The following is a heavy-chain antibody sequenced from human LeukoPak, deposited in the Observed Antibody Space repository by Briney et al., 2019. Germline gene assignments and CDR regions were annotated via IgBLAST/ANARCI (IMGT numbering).Heavy chain of an antibody. J-gene: IGHJ3*02. Sequence: SDTLSLTCAVSGYSISSSNWWGWIRQPPGKGLEWIGYIYYNGSIYYNPSLKSRVTMSVDTSKNQFSLKLSSVTAVDTAVYYCARNLGAHDYGDYYAFDIWGQGTMVTVSS. CDR2: IYYNGSI. D-gene: IGHD4-17*01. V-gene: IGHV4-28*05. CDR3: ARNLGAHDYGDYYAFDI. CDR1: GYSISSSNW.